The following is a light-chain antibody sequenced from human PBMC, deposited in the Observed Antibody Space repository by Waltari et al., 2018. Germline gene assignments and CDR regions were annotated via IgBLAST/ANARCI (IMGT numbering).Light chain of an antibody. CDR2: AAS. CDR1: QGINND. Sequence: DIQITQSLSSLSASVGDRVPLTCRASQGINNDLAWYQQKPGKGPKLLIYAASTLPPGVPSRFSGSRSETDFTLTISSLQPEDVATYYCQKYNSAPRTFGQGTKVEIK. V-gene: IGKV1-27*01. CDR3: QKYNSAPRT. J-gene: IGKJ1*01.